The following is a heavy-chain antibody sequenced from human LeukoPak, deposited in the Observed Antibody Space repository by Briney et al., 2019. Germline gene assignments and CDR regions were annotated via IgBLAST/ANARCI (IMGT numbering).Heavy chain of an antibody. D-gene: IGHD1-26*01. V-gene: IGHV3-30*18. CDR2: ISYDGSNK. J-gene: IGHJ6*02. Sequence: GRSLRLSCAASGFTFSSYGMHWVRQTPGKGLEGVADISYDGSNKYYADSVKGRFTISRDNSKNTLYLQMNSLRAEDTAVYYRAKVLVGVRPLAPYYYGMDVWGQGTTVTVSS. CDR1: GFTFSSYG. CDR3: AKVLVGVRPLAPYYYGMDV.